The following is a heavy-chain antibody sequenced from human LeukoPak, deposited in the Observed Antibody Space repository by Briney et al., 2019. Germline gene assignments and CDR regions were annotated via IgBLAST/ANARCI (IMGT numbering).Heavy chain of an antibody. V-gene: IGHV4-4*07. CDR2: IYTNVIT. J-gene: IGHJ4*02. Sequence: SETLSLTCIVSGGSISGYYWNWIRQPAGKGLEWIGRIYTNVITNYNPSLKSRVTMSVDTSKNQFSLMLSSVTAADTAVYYCARGRPLYFDYWGQGTLVTVSS. CDR3: ARGRPLYFDY. CDR1: GGSISGYY.